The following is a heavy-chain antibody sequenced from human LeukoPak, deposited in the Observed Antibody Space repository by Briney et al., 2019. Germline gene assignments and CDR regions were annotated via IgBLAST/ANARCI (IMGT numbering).Heavy chain of an antibody. J-gene: IGHJ4*02. CDR3: ARHTHSSSWYVKPFDY. CDR1: GYSISSGYY. CDR2: INHSGST. V-gene: IGHV4-38-2*02. Sequence: SETLSLTCTVSGYSISSGYYWGWIRQPPGKGLEWIGEINHSGSTNYNPSLKSRVTISVDTSKNQFSLKLSSVTAADTAVYYCARHTHSSSWYVKPFDYWGQGTLVTVSS. D-gene: IGHD6-13*01.